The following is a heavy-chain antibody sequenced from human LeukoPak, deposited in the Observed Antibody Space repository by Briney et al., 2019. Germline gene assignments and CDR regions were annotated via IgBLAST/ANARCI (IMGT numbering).Heavy chain of an antibody. V-gene: IGHV4-39*07. CDR3: ARGKTLDYGDPPPLGY. Sequence: SETLSLTCTVSGGSISTGSSYGGWIRQPPGKGLEWIGSINYSGNTYYHASLKSRVTISVDRSKNQFSLKLSSVTAADTAVYYCARGKTLDYGDPPPLGYWGQGTLVTVSS. CDR2: INYSGNT. J-gene: IGHJ4*02. CDR1: GGSISTGSSY. D-gene: IGHD4-17*01.